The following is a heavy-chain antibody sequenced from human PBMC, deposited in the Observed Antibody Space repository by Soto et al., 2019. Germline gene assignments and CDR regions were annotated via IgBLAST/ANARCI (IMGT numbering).Heavy chain of an antibody. CDR2: VYSSGNT. CDR1: GDSVSSDNYY. Sequence: LSLTCTVPGDSVSSDNYYWTWIRQPPGKGLEWIGYVYSSGNTNYNPSLKSRVTISLDTSRNQFSLKLTSVTAADTALYYCARDIRGYSRAFDFWGQGTLVTVSS. D-gene: IGHD5-12*01. J-gene: IGHJ4*02. V-gene: IGHV4-61*01. CDR3: ARDIRGYSRAFDF.